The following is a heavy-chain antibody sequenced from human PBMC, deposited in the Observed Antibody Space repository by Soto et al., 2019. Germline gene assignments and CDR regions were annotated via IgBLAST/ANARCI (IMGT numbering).Heavy chain of an antibody. CDR3: VRDAHRGGDYDY. D-gene: IGHD3-16*01. Sequence: PVGLMRHSWSASGLTFSNLWMNWVRQAPGKGLEWVANIKPEGGEEYYVDSVKGRFTISRDNAKNSLYLQMNNLRDDDTALYYCVRDAHRGGDYDYWGQGALVTVSP. CDR1: GLTFSNLW. CDR2: IKPEGGEE. V-gene: IGHV3-7*01. J-gene: IGHJ4*02.